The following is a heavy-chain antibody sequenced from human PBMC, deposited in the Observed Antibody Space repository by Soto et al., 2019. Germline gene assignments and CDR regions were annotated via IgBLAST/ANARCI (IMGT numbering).Heavy chain of an antibody. CDR1: GLTVSSNY. CDR3: ARVRLYYYGMDV. D-gene: IGHD4-17*01. Sequence: EVQLVESGGGLVQPGGSLRLSCAASGLTVSSNYMSWVRQAPEKGLEWVSVTYTGGSTHHADSVKGRFTISRDNSKNTLYLQMNTLRAEDTAVYYCARVRLYYYGMDVWGQGTTVTVSS. V-gene: IGHV3-66*01. J-gene: IGHJ6*02. CDR2: TYTGGST.